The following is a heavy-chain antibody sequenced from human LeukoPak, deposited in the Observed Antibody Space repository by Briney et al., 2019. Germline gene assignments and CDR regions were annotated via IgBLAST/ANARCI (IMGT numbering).Heavy chain of an antibody. Sequence: GGSLRLSCAASRFTFSSYGMHWVRQAPGKGLEWVAFIRYDGSNKYYADSVKGRFTISRDNSKNTLYLQMNNLRAEDAALYYCASRPPSETYFGVFDYWGQGTLVTVSS. CDR1: RFTFSSYG. D-gene: IGHD1-26*01. CDR2: IRYDGSNK. J-gene: IGHJ4*02. CDR3: ASRPPSETYFGVFDY. V-gene: IGHV3-30*02.